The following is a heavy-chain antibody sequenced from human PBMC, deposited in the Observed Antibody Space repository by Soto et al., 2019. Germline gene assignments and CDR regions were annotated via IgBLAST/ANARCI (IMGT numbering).Heavy chain of an antibody. CDR2: ISAYNGNT. J-gene: IGHJ6*02. CDR1: GYTFTSYG. D-gene: IGHD6-13*01. CDR3: ARESSSWPRHYYYCMDV. V-gene: IGHV1-18*01. Sequence: ASVKVSCKASGYTFTSYGISWVRQAPGQGLEWMGWISAYNGNTNYAQKLQGRVTMTTDTSTSTAYMELRSLRSDDTAVYYCARESSSWPRHYYYCMDVWGQGTTVTVSS.